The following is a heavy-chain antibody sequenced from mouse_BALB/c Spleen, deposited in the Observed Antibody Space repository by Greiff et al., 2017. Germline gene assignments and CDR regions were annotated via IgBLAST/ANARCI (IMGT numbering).Heavy chain of an antibody. D-gene: IGHD2-1*01. CDR1: GYTFNSYW. Sequence: VQLQQSGAELAKPGASVKLSCKASGYTFNSYWMHWVKQRPGQGLEWIGYINPSTGYTEYNQKFKDKATLTADKSSSTAYMQLSSLTSEDSAVYYCARWGRWGNYDYYAMDYWGQGTSVTVSA. J-gene: IGHJ4*01. CDR2: INPSTGYT. CDR3: ARWGRWGNYDYYAMDY. V-gene: IGHV1-7*01.